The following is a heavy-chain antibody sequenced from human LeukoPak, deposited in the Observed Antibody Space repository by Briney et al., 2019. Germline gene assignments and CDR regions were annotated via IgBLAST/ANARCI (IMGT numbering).Heavy chain of an antibody. V-gene: IGHV5-51*01. CDR3: ARISTVAGTGGGFDY. CDR2: IYPGDSDT. CDR1: GYSFTSYW. D-gene: IGHD6-19*01. Sequence: PGESLKISCKGSGYSFTSYWICWVRQMPGKGLEWMGIIYPGDSDTRYSPSFQGQVTISADKSISTAYLQWSSLKASDTAMYYCARISTVAGTGGGFDYWGQGTLVTVSS. J-gene: IGHJ4*02.